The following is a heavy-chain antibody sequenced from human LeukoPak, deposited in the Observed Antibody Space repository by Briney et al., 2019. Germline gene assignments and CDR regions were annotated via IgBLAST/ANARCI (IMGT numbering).Heavy chain of an antibody. CDR1: GGSFSGYY. CDR2: IHYSGST. V-gene: IGHV4-59*01. J-gene: IGHJ5*02. CDR3: AREVRGQAWFDP. Sequence: SETLSLTCAVSGGSFSGYYWSWIRQPPGKGLEWIGYIHYSGSTDYNPSLKSRVTISVDTSKNQFSLKLNSVTAADTAVYYCAREVRGQAWFDPWGQGTLVTVSS.